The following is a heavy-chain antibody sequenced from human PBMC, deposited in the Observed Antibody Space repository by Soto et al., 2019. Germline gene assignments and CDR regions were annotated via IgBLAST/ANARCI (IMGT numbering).Heavy chain of an antibody. J-gene: IGHJ5*02. V-gene: IGHV1-18*01. CDR3: ARVIPGAEAWFDP. D-gene: IGHD2-2*01. CDR2: ISAYTDDP. CDR1: GNTFTNFG. Sequence: ASVKVSCKASGNTFTNFGVTWVRQAPGQGLEWMGWISAYTDDPNYAQKFQGRVTMTIDTSTSTAYLDLRSLTSDDTAVYYCARVIPGAEAWFDPWGQGTLVTVSS.